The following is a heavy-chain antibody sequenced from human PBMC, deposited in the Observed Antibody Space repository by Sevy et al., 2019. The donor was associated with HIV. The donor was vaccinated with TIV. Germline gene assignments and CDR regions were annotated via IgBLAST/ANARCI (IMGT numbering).Heavy chain of an antibody. D-gene: IGHD6-13*01. CDR3: AKASSSWYGEYYFDY. J-gene: IGHJ4*02. CDR1: GFTFSSYG. CDR2: ISYDGSNK. Sequence: GGSLRLSCAASGFTFSSYGMHWVRQAPGKGLEWVAVISYDGSNKYYADSVKGRFTISRDNSKNTLYLQMNGLRAEDTAVYYCAKASSSWYGEYYFDYWGQGTLVTVSS. V-gene: IGHV3-30*18.